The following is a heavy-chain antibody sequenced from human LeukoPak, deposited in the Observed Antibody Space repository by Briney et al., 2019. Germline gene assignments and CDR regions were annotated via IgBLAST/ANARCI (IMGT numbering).Heavy chain of an antibody. CDR2: ISWNSGSI. V-gene: IGHV3-9*01. D-gene: IGHD3-10*01. CDR3: AKDSGKGFDPHPTVRGVIFNWFDP. Sequence: GGSLRLSCAASGFTFDDYAMHWVRQAPGKGLEWVSGISWNSGSIGYADSVKGRFTISRDNAKNSLYLQMNSLRAEDTALYYCAKDSGKGFDPHPTVRGVIFNWFDPWGQGTLVTVSS. J-gene: IGHJ5*02. CDR1: GFTFDDYA.